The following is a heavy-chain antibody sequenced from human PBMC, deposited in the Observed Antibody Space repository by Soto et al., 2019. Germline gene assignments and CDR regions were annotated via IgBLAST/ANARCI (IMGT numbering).Heavy chain of an antibody. J-gene: IGHJ4*02. CDR1: GFNFSNYG. Sequence: QVQLVESGGGVVQPGRSLRLSCVASGFNFSNYGMHWFRQAPGQGLEWVSASWYDGSSTYYADSVKGRFTISRDISKNTLYLQMNSLRAEDTAVYYCAREHASGKYFFEHWGQGTLVTVS. D-gene: IGHD6-19*01. CDR3: AREHASGKYFFEH. V-gene: IGHV3-33*01. CDR2: SWYDGSST.